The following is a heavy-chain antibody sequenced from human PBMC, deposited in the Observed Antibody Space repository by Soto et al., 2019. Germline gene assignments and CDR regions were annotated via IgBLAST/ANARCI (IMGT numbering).Heavy chain of an antibody. CDR2: INPESTTL. CDR3: ARQSNLRDGFDY. D-gene: IGHD3-10*01. V-gene: IGHV3-74*01. CDR1: EITLNIYW. J-gene: IGHJ4*02. Sequence: GGSLRLSCTASEITLNIYWMHWIRQAPGKGLVWVSRINPESTTLTYADSVTGRFTISRDSAKNTLYLQMNGLSAEDTAVYYCARQSNLRDGFDYWGQGTLVTVSS.